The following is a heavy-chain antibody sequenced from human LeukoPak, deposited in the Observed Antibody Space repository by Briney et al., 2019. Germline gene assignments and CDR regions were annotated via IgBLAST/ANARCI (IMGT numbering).Heavy chain of an antibody. CDR1: GFTVSTNC. J-gene: IGHJ5*02. D-gene: IGHD3-3*01. Sequence: QPGGSLRLSCAASGFTVSTNCMTWVRQAPGKGLEWVSAISGSGGSTYYADSVKGRFTISRDNSKNTLYLQMNSLRAEDTAVYYCAKDHLEWLLSRNWFDPWGQGTLVTVSS. CDR3: AKDHLEWLLSRNWFDP. CDR2: ISGSGGST. V-gene: IGHV3-23*01.